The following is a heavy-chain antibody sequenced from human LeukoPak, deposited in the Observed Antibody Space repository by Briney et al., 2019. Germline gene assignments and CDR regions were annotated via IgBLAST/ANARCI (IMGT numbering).Heavy chain of an antibody. Sequence: GGSLRLSCAASGFTFINYAMTWVRQAPGKGLEWVSSISGSGDSTHYADSVKGRITISRDNSKNTLYLQMNSLRAEDTAIYYCAKDRIARTTVTTFDYWGQGTLVTVSS. CDR3: AKDRIARTTVTTFDY. V-gene: IGHV3-23*01. D-gene: IGHD4-17*01. CDR2: ISGSGDST. CDR1: GFTFINYA. J-gene: IGHJ4*02.